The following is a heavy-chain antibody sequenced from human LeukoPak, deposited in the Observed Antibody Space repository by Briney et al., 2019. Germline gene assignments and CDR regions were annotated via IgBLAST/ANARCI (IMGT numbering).Heavy chain of an antibody. CDR2: IIPILGIA. V-gene: IGHV1-69*04. CDR3: ARSGSNYVDPLFDP. J-gene: IGHJ5*02. CDR1: GGTFSSYA. Sequence: SVKASCKASGGTFSSYAISWVRQAPGQGLEWMGRIIPILGIANYAQKFQGRVTITADKSTSTAYMELSSLRSEDTAVYYCARSGSNYVDPLFDPWGQGTLVTVSS. D-gene: IGHD4-4*01.